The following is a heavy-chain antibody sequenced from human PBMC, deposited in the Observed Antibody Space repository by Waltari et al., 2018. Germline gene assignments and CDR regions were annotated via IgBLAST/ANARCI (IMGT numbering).Heavy chain of an antibody. CDR1: GYAFSTYD. CDR3: ARGSRLASGTFFPTATDN. Sequence: QVQLVQSGAEVKEPGASVKVSCKASGYAFSTYDINWVRQASGQGLEWMGWRNPNSGNAGYEPKFQGRVTMTRDPSIRTAYMELGGLRSDDTAVYYCARGSRLASGTFFPTATDNWAQGTPVTVSS. J-gene: IGHJ4*02. V-gene: IGHV1-8*01. D-gene: IGHD3-10*01. CDR2: RNPNSGNA.